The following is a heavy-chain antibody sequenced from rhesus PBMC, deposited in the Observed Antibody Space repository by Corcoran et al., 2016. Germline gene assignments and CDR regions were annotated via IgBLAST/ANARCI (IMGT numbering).Heavy chain of an antibody. CDR1: GGSISGYYY. CDR3: ASVNTVTDGDY. CDR2: IYGSGGSN. J-gene: IGHJ4*01. Sequence: QVQLQESGPGLVKPSETLSLTCAVSGGSISGYYYWSWIPHPPGKGLDWIGSIYGSGGSNYLNPSLKSRVSLSVDTSKNQFPLKLSAVTAADTAVYYCASVNTVTDGDYWGQGVLVTVSS. V-gene: IGHV4S14*01. D-gene: IGHD4-23*01.